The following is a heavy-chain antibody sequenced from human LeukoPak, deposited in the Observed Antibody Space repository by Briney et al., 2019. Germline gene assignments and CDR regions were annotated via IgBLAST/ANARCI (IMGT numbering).Heavy chain of an antibody. CDR1: GFTFSSYE. CDR3: AELGITMIGGV. Sequence: GSLRLSCAASGFTFSSYEMNWVRQAPGKGLEWVSYISSSGSTIYYTDSVKGRFTISRDNAKNSLYLQMNSLRAEDTAVYYCAELGITMIGGVWGKGTTVTISS. CDR2: ISSSGSTI. V-gene: IGHV3-48*03. D-gene: IGHD3-10*02. J-gene: IGHJ6*04.